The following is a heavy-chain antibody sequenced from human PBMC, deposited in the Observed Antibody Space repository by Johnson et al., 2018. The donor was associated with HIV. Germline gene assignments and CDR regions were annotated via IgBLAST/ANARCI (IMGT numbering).Heavy chain of an antibody. V-gene: IGHV3-23*04. Sequence: VQLVESGRGLVQPGGSLRVSCAASGFKYAASGLAFSNYAVKWVSHTPGGDGGTSFADSVRGRYIISRDNSKNTLFLQMNNLRAADTAVYYCARDHLRRSHAFDIWGPGKMVTVSA. CDR2: TPGGDGGT. D-gene: IGHD2-15*01. J-gene: IGHJ3*02. CDR3: ARDHLRRSHAFDI. CDR1: GFKYAA.